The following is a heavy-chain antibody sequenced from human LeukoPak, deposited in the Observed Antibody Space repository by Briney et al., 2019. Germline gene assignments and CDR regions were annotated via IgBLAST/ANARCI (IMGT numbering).Heavy chain of an antibody. D-gene: IGHD4-11*01. J-gene: IGHJ4*02. CDR2: ISYDGSNK. Sequence: TGGSLRLSCAASGFTFSSYGMHWVRQAPGKGLEWVAVISYDGSNKYYADSVKGRFTISRDNSKNMLYLQMNSLRAEDTAVYYCAKGLDSNYGGFDYWGQGTLVTVSS. V-gene: IGHV3-30*18. CDR3: AKGLDSNYGGFDY. CDR1: GFTFSSYG.